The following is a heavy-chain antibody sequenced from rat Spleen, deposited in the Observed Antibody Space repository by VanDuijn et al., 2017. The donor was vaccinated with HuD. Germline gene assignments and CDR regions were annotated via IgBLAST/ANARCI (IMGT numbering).Heavy chain of an antibody. J-gene: IGHJ2*01. V-gene: IGHV2S75*01. D-gene: IGHD1-12*01. CDR1: GFSLTNYG. Sequence: QVQLKESGPVLVQASETLSLTCTVSGFSLTNYGVIWVRQSPGKGLEWMGIIWGDGNTDYNSALKSRLSITRDISESQVFLKMNSLQTEDTATYYCARANRDSYAHFDHWGQGVMVTVSS. CDR2: IWGDGNT. CDR3: ARANRDSYAHFDH.